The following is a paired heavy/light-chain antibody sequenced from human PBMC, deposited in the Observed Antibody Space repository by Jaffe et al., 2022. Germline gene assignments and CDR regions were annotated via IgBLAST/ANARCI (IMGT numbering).Heavy chain of an antibody. J-gene: IGHJ4*02. Sequence: QVRLQESGPGLVNPSETLSLTCTVSRVSVTGEYWTWIRQPPGKGLEWIGYAANNGATSYSPSLNSRVSISVDTSKNQFTLDMTSVTAADTAVYYCAKGRSTPNYWGQGILVTVSS. CDR2: AANNGAT. V-gene: IGHV4-59*02. CDR1: RVSVTGEY. CDR3: AKGRSTPNY.
Light chain of an antibody. V-gene: IGKV2-30*02. CDR3: MQGTHWPPLT. J-gene: IGKJ5*01. CDR2: EVS. CDR1: QSLVHSDGHTY. Sequence: VVMTQSPLSLPVTLGQPASISCRSSQSLVHSDGHTYLNWFQQRPGQSPRRLIYEVSNRDSWVPNRFSGSGSGTDFTLKISRVEAEDVGVYYCMQGTHWPPLTFGQGTRLDIK.